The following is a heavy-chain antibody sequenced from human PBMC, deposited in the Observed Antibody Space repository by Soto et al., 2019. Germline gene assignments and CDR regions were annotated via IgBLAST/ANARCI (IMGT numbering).Heavy chain of an antibody. D-gene: IGHD2-21*01. V-gene: IGHV2-5*02. J-gene: IGHJ4*02. Sequence: QITLKESGPTLVKPTQTLTLTSTFSGFSLSTNGVGVGWIRQPPGKALESLALVHWDGDKRYSSSVKSRLSITKDTQKTPVVLTMTTMDPVATATYCCAHMRGDLAIYDYWGQGTLVTVSS. CDR2: VHWDGDK. CDR1: GFSLSTNGVG. CDR3: AHMRGDLAIYDY.